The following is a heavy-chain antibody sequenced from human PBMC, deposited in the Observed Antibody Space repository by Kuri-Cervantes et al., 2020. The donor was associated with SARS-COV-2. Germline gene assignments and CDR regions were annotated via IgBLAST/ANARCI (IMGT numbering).Heavy chain of an antibody. Sequence: ETLSLTCAVSGVSVSGGTYYWSWIRQPAGKGLEWVSSISSSSSYIYYADSVKGRFTISRDNAKNSLYLQMNSLRAEDTAVYYCARGNCSSTSCYPYFDYWGQGTLVTVSS. D-gene: IGHD2-2*01. V-gene: IGHV3-21*01. J-gene: IGHJ4*02. CDR3: ARGNCSSTSCYPYFDY. CDR2: ISSSSSYI. CDR1: GVSVSGGTYY.